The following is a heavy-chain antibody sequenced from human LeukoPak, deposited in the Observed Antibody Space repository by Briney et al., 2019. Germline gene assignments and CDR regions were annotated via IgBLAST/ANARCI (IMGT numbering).Heavy chain of an antibody. Sequence: GESLRLSCAASGFTFSSYAMSWVRRSPGKGLEWVSGISSSGGSTYYADSVKGRFAISRDNSKNTLFMQMNRMRAEDTAVYYCAKFGSGWYYGASDIWGQGTMVTISS. J-gene: IGHJ3*02. CDR2: ISSSGGST. CDR1: GFTFSSYA. CDR3: AKFGSGWYYGASDI. D-gene: IGHD6-19*01. V-gene: IGHV3-23*01.